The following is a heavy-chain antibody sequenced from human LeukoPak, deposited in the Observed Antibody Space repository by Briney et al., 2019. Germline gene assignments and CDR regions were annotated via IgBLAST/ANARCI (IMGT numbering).Heavy chain of an antibody. CDR3: AKVRGSGWYFDY. CDR2: ISGSGDNT. V-gene: IGHV3-23*01. Sequence: SSSSYYWGWIRQSPGKGLEWVSTISGSGDNTYYADSVKGRFTISRDNSKNTLFLQMNSLRSEDTAVYYCAKVRGSGWYFDYWGQGTLVTVSS. J-gene: IGHJ4*02. CDR1: SSSSYY. D-gene: IGHD6-19*01.